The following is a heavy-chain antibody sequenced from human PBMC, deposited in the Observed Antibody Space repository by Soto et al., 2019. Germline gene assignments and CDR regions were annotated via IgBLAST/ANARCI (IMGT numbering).Heavy chain of an antibody. J-gene: IGHJ6*02. CDR3: ARAGGYIITTSNPRPYDLSV. V-gene: IGHV3-21*01. D-gene: IGHD3-10*01. CDR2: ISSFSNYM. CDR1: GFTFNSYS. Sequence: PGGSLRLSCAVSGFTFNSYSMNWVRQAPGKGLEWVSSISSFSNYMYYTDSVKGRFTISRDNARNSLYLQMNSLRAEDTAVYYCARAGGYIITTSNPRPYDLSVCGQGTSVPVSS.